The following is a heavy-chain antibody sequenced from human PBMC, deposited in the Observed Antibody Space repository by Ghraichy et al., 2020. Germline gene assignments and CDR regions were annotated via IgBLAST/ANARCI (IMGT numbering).Heavy chain of an antibody. Sequence: GGSLRLSCAASGFTFDDYAIHWVRQAPGKGLEWVSGISWSSANIGYAESVRGRFTMSRDNAKNSVYLQMNSLRAEDTAFYYCAKGTSGFQKVFLHWGLGTLVTVSS. CDR2: ISWSSANI. CDR1: GFTFDDYA. CDR3: AKGTSGFQKVFLH. V-gene: IGHV3-9*01. J-gene: IGHJ4*02. D-gene: IGHD2/OR15-2a*01.